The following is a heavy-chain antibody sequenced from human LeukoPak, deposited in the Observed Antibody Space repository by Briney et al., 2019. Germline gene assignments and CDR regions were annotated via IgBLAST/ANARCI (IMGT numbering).Heavy chain of an antibody. V-gene: IGHV3-30*02. CDR2: IWYDASNK. Sequence: PGGSLRLSCAASGFTFSSFGMHWVRQAPGKGLEWVAVIWYDASNKYYADSVKGRFTISRDNSKNTLYLQMNSLGAEDTAVYFCAKGAGVHDAFDIWGQGTMVTVSS. J-gene: IGHJ3*02. CDR3: AKGAGVHDAFDI. CDR1: GFTFSSFG. D-gene: IGHD6-19*01.